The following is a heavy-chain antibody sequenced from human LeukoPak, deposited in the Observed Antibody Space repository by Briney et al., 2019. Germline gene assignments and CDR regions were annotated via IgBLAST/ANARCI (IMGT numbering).Heavy chain of an antibody. CDR2: LYSGGST. Sequence: GGALRLSCAASGFTVSTNYMAWVRPAPGKGPEWVSVLYSGGSTYYADSVKGRFTISRHSSKNTLYLQMNSLRAEDTAVYYCARGDFWSGYYTGLYWGQGTLVTVSS. D-gene: IGHD3-3*01. V-gene: IGHV3-53*04. CDR3: ARGDFWSGYYTGLY. J-gene: IGHJ4*02. CDR1: GFTVSTNY.